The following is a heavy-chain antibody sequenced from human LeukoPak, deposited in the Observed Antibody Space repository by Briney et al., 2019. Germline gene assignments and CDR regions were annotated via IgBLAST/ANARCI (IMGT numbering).Heavy chain of an antibody. J-gene: IGHJ4*02. D-gene: IGHD3-10*01. CDR2: IYTSGST. CDR1: GDSVSS. Sequence: PSQTLSLTCTVSGDSVSSWSWIRQPAGKGLEWIGRIYTSGSTNYNPSLKSRVTMSVDTSKNQFSLKLSSVTAADTAVYYCARDKYYYGSGRLYFDYWGQGTLVTVPS. V-gene: IGHV4-4*07. CDR3: ARDKYYYGSGRLYFDY.